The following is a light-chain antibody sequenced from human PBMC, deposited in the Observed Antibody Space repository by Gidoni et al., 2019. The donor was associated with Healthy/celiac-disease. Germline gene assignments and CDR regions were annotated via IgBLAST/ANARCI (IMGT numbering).Light chain of an antibody. J-gene: IGKJ3*01. Sequence: GERATLSCRASQSVSSSYLAWYQQKPGQAPRLLIYGASSRATGIPDRFSGSGSGTDFTLTISRLEPEDFAVYYCQQYGSSPFTFGPGTKVGIK. V-gene: IGKV3-20*01. CDR1: QSVSSSY. CDR3: QQYGSSPFT. CDR2: GAS.